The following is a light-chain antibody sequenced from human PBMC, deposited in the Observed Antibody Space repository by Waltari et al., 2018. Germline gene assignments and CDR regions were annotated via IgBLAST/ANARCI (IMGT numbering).Light chain of an antibody. V-gene: IGKV3-15*01. CDR1: QSVSSS. Sequence: EIVMTQSPATLSVSPGEGATLSCRASQSVSSSLAWYQQKPGQAPRLLIYGTSTRATGIPARFSGSGSGTEFSLTISSLQSEDFAVYYCQQRSNWPPLTFGGGTKVEIK. CDR2: GTS. J-gene: IGKJ4*01. CDR3: QQRSNWPPLT.